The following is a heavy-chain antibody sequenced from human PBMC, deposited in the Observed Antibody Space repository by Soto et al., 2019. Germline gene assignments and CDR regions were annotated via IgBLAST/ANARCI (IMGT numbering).Heavy chain of an antibody. V-gene: IGHV4-31*03. CDR3: TSFSNYDFWSGYYFETFDY. J-gene: IGHJ4*02. CDR2: IYYSGST. D-gene: IGHD3-3*01. Sequence: ASETLSLTCTVSGGSISSGGYYWSWIRQHPGKGLEWIGYIYYSGSTYYNPSLKSRVTISVDTSKNQFSLKLSSVTAADTAVYYCTSFSNYDFWSGYYFETFDYWGQGTLVTVS. CDR1: GGSISSGGYY.